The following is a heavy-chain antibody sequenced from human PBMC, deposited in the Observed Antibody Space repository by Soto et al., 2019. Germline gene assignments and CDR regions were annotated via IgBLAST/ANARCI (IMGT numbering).Heavy chain of an antibody. CDR3: ARGPTDYYDNSANYFLDY. Sequence: QVQLVQSGAEVKKPGASVKVSCKASGYTFITYGVSWVRQAPGQGLDWLGWISTYNGNTRYAERVQGRVTMSTDTTTNRAYMELRNLRSDDTAVYYCARGPTDYYDNSANYFLDYWGQGTLVTVSS. CDR2: ISTYNGNT. V-gene: IGHV1-18*01. CDR1: GYTFITYG. J-gene: IGHJ4*02. D-gene: IGHD3-22*01.